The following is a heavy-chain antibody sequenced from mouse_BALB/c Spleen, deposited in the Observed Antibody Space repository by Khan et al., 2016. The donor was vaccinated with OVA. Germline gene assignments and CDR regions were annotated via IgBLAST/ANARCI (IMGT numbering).Heavy chain of an antibody. D-gene: IGHD2-3*01. CDR3: ARDGSRYNYAMDY. CDR2: INYSGST. Sequence: EVKLEVSGPGLVNPSQSLSLTCTVTGYSITSDYAWNWIRQFPGNKLEWMGYINYSGSTNYNPALKSRISITRDTSKNQFFLQLNSVTTEDTATXYCARDGSRYNYAMDYWGQGTSVTVSS. J-gene: IGHJ4*01. V-gene: IGHV3-2*02. CDR1: GYSITSDYA.